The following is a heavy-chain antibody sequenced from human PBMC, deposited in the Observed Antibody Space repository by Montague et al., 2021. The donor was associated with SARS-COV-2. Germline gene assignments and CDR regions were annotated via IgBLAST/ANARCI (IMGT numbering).Heavy chain of an antibody. CDR3: AIVFPRWLQFHPYFDY. J-gene: IGHJ4*02. D-gene: IGHD5-24*01. CDR1: GGSISISSYY. V-gene: IGHV4-39*07. CDR2: IYYSGST. Sequence: SETLSLTCTVSGGSISISSYYWGWILQHPGKGLEWIGSIYYSGSTYYNPSLKSRFTITVDTSKNQFSLKLSSVTAEDTDVYYCAIVFPRWLQFHPYFDYWGQGTLVTVSS.